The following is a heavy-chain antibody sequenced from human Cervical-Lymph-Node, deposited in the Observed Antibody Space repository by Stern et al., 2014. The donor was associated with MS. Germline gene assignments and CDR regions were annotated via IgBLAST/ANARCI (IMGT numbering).Heavy chain of an antibody. Sequence: QVQLVESGAEVKKPGASVKVSCKASGYTFTSYYMHWVRQAPGQGLEWMGIINPSGGSTSYAQKFQGRVTMTRDTSTSTVYMELSSLRSEDTAVYYCAHSPSPREYGDYGMDVWGQGTTVTVSS. CDR1: GYTFTSYY. CDR3: AHSPSPREYGDYGMDV. D-gene: IGHD4-17*01. CDR2: INPSGGST. J-gene: IGHJ6*02. V-gene: IGHV1-46*01.